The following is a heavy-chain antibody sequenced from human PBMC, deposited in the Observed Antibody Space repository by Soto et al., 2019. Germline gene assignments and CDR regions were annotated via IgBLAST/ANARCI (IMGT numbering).Heavy chain of an antibody. CDR2: FDPEDGET. CDR3: ATPAVTSQYSSSSRGRYYYYYGMDV. CDR1: GYTLTELS. J-gene: IGHJ6*02. Sequence: VASVKVSCKVSGYTLTELSMHWVRQAPGKGLDWMGGFDPEDGETIYAQKFQGRVTMTEDTSTDTAYMELSSMRSEDTAVYYCATPAVTSQYSSSSRGRYYYYYGMDVWGQGTTVTVSS. D-gene: IGHD6-6*01. V-gene: IGHV1-24*01.